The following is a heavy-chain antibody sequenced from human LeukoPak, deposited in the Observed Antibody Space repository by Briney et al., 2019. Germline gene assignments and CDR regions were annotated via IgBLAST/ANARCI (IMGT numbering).Heavy chain of an antibody. V-gene: IGHV4-61*02. Sequence: SETLSLTCTVSGGSISSGSYYWSWIRQPAGKGLEWIGRIYTSGSTNYNPSLKSRVTISVDTSKNQFSLKLSSVTAADTAVYYCARVDSSSSLYYYYYYMDVWGKGTTVTVSS. J-gene: IGHJ6*03. D-gene: IGHD6-6*01. CDR1: GGSISSGSYY. CDR3: ARVDSSSSLYYYYYYMDV. CDR2: IYTSGST.